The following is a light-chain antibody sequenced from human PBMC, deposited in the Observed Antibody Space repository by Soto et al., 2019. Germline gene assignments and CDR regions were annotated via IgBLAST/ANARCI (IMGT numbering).Light chain of an antibody. CDR1: QGISNY. V-gene: IGKV1-27*01. CDR2: AAS. CDR3: QKYNSGPPVT. Sequence: DIQMTQSPSSLSASVGDRVTITCRASQGISNYLAWYQQKPGQVPKLLIYAASTLQSGVPSRFSVSGSGTDFTLTISSLQPEDVGRYYCQKYNSGPPVTFGPGSKVDIK. J-gene: IGKJ3*01.